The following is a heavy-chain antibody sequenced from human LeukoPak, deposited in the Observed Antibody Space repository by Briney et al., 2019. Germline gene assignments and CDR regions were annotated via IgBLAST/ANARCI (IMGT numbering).Heavy chain of an antibody. V-gene: IGHV3-23*01. D-gene: IGHD2-2*01. Sequence: PGGSLRLSCAASGFTFSSYAMSWVRQAPGKGLEWVSAISGSGGSTYYADSVKGRFTISRDNSKNTLYLQMNSLRAEDTAVYYCARDQGYCSSTSCHYYGMDVWGQGTTVTVSS. CDR1: GFTFSSYA. CDR2: ISGSGGST. J-gene: IGHJ6*02. CDR3: ARDQGYCSSTSCHYYGMDV.